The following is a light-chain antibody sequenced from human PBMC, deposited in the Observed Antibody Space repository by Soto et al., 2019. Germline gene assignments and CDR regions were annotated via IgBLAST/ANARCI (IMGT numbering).Light chain of an antibody. Sequence: EVVMTQSPAAPSVSPGERITLSCRASQSVGKNLAWYQLRPGQGPRLLIYAASDRATDIPVRFSGSGSGTEFTLTISGLQSEDSAVYYCQQYNNWPPWTFGRGTKVDIK. CDR2: AAS. CDR3: QQYNNWPPWT. V-gene: IGKV3-15*01. CDR1: QSVGKN. J-gene: IGKJ1*01.